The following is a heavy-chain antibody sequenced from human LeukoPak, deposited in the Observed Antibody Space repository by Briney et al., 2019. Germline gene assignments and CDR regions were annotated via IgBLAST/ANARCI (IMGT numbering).Heavy chain of an antibody. CDR3: AKLRAAFGGVIVPFDY. V-gene: IGHV3-23*01. CDR2: ISGSGGST. J-gene: IGHJ4*02. Sequence: GGSLRLSCAASGFTFSSYAMSWVRQAPGKGLEWVSAISGSGGSTYYADSVKGRSTISRDNSKNTLYLQMNSLRAEDTAVYYCAKLRAAFGGVIVPFDYWGQGTLVTVSS. D-gene: IGHD3-16*02. CDR1: GFTFSSYA.